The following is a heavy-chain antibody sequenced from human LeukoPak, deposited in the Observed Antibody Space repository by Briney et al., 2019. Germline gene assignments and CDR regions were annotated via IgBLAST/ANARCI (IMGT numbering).Heavy chain of an antibody. CDR3: ATDRGWRTSGYYLYYFDY. CDR2: IKHDGSEK. D-gene: IGHD3-3*01. J-gene: IGHJ4*02. Sequence: PGGYLRLSCAASGFIFTDYFMSWVRQAPGKGLEWVASIKHDGSEKYYVDSVRGRFTISRDNTMNSLYLQMSSLRAEDTAVYYCATDRGWRTSGYYLYYFDYWGQGTLVTVSS. V-gene: IGHV3-7*01. CDR1: GFIFTDYF.